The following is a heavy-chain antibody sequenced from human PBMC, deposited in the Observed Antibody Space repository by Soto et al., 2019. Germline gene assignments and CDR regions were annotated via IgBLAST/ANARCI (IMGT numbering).Heavy chain of an antibody. CDR2: IIPIFETA. D-gene: IGHD6-13*01. Sequence: GASAKVTCKASGGTLSSFALSWVRLAHGKGLEWMGGIIPIFETANYAQKFQDRVTITADESTTTAFMELNSLRSDDTSFYYGAGVYSSSWYQESWVQGTLVTGSS. V-gene: IGHV1-69*13. J-gene: IGHJ5*02. CDR3: AGVYSSSWYQES. CDR1: GGTLSSFA.